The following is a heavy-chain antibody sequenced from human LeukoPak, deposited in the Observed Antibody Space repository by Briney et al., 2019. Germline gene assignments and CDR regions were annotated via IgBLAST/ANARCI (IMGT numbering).Heavy chain of an antibody. D-gene: IGHD6-6*01. CDR1: GFTFDDYA. Sequence: GGSLRLSCAASGFTFDDYAMHWVRQAPGKGLEWVSGISWNSGSIGYADSVKGRSTISRDNAKNSLYLQMSSLRAEDTALYYCAEEQYSRPPFDYWGQGTLVTVSS. CDR2: ISWNSGSI. CDR3: AEEQYSRPPFDY. J-gene: IGHJ4*02. V-gene: IGHV3-9*01.